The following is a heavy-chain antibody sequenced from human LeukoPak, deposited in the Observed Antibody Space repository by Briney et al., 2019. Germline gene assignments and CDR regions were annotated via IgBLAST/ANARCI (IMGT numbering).Heavy chain of an antibody. J-gene: IGHJ4*02. V-gene: IGHV4-4*07. Sequence: SETLSLTCTVSGGSISSYYWSLIRQPAGKGLEWIGRIYTSGSTNYNPSLKSRVTMSVDTSKNQFSRKLSSVTAADTAVYYCARNNYYYDSSGYFGYFDYWGQGTLVTVSS. CDR2: IYTSGST. D-gene: IGHD3-22*01. CDR1: GGSISSYY. CDR3: ARNNYYYDSSGYFGYFDY.